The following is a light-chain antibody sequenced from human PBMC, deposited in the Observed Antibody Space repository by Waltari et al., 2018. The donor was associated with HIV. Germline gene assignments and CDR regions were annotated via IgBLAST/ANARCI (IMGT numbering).Light chain of an antibody. CDR2: DVN. CDR1: ASDIGRYNY. CDR3: ASYTVNSTGV. J-gene: IGLJ1*01. Sequence: QSALSQPASVSASPGQSVAISCSGSASDIGRYNYVSWYQQHPYKTPRLILFDVNNRPAGISVRFSGSKSVTTASLTISTVETDDEADYYCASYTVNSTGVFGSGTKLTVL. V-gene: IGLV2-14*03.